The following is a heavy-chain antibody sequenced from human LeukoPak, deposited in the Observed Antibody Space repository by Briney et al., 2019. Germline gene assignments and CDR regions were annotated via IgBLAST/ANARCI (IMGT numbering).Heavy chain of an antibody. Sequence: PGGSLRLSCAASGFTFSSYAMSWVRQPPGKRLAWVSAIIGSGGSTYYADSVKGRFTISRDNSKNTLYLQMNSLRAEDTAVYYCAKVLWSDAFDIWGQGTMVTVSS. CDR3: AKVLWSDAFDI. D-gene: IGHD3-10*01. V-gene: IGHV3-23*01. CDR1: GFTFSSYA. J-gene: IGHJ3*02. CDR2: IIGSGGST.